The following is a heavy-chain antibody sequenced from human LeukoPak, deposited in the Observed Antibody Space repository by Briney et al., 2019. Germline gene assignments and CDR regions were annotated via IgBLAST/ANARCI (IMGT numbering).Heavy chain of an antibody. V-gene: IGHV4-34*01. CDR2: INHSGST. D-gene: IGHD6-19*01. J-gene: IGHJ5*02. Sequence: SETLSLTCAVYGGSFSGYYWSWIRQPPGKGLEWIGEINHSGSTNYNPSLKSRVTISVDTSKNQFSLKLSSVTAADTAVYYCARRWYSSGWYARWFDPWGQGTLVAVSS. CDR1: GGSFSGYY. CDR3: ARRWYSSGWYARWFDP.